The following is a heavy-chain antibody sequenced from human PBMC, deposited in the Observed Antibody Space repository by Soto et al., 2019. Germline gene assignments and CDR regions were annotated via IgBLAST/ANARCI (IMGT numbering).Heavy chain of an antibody. CDR2: INNGGGST. CDR1: GFTFSTYA. D-gene: IGHD3-3*01. Sequence: GGSLRLSCGASGFTFSTYAMTWVRQAPGKGLEWVSTINNGGGSTYYADSVKGRFTISRDNSKNSLYLQMNSLRAEDTAVYYCARDFMSGSQFDAFDNWGQGTMVTVSS. V-gene: IGHV3-23*01. CDR3: ARDFMSGSQFDAFDN. J-gene: IGHJ3*02.